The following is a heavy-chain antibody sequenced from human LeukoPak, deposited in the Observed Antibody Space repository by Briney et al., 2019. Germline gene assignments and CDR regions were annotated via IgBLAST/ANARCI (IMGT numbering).Heavy chain of an antibody. Sequence: SVKVCCKASGGTFSSYAISWVRQAPGQGLEWMGRIIPILGIANYAQKFQGRVTITADKSTSTAYMELSSLRSEDTAVYYCARGSWYGYYGMDVWGQGTTVTVSS. J-gene: IGHJ6*02. CDR3: ARGSWYGYYGMDV. CDR1: GGTFSSYA. CDR2: IIPILGIA. D-gene: IGHD6-13*01. V-gene: IGHV1-69*04.